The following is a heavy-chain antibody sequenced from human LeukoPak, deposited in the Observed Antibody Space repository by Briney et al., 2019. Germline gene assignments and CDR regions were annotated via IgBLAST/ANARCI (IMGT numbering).Heavy chain of an antibody. Sequence: PGGSLRLSCAASGFTFDDYGMSWVRQAPGKGLEWVSGINWNGGSTGYADSVKGRFTISRDNAKNSLYLQMNSLRAEDTALYYCAREQDYYDSSGYSDYWGQGTLVTVSS. CDR2: INWNGGST. CDR3: AREQDYYDSSGYSDY. J-gene: IGHJ4*02. D-gene: IGHD3-22*01. CDR1: GFTFDDYG. V-gene: IGHV3-20*04.